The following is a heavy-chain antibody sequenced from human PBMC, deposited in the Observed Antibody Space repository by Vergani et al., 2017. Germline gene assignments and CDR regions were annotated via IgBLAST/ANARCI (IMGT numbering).Heavy chain of an antibody. D-gene: IGHD1-7*01. Sequence: QITLKESGPTLVKPTQTLTLTCTFSGFSLNTRGVSVAWIRQPPGKALDWLALIYWNDDQHYSPSLNNRVTITKDTSKNQVVLTMTNMDYVDTGTYYCVYRKAGCGTTGCVYPFYYYYDMDVWGKGTTVTVSS. CDR3: VYRKAGCGTTGCVYPFYYYYDMDV. CDR1: GFSLNTRGVS. V-gene: IGHV2-5*04. J-gene: IGHJ6*03. CDR2: IYWNDDQ.